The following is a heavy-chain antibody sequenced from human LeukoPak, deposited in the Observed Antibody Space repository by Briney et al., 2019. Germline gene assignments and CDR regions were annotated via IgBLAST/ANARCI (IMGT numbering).Heavy chain of an antibody. CDR3: ARGKIAVAGTAYYFVY. J-gene: IGHJ4*02. CDR2: MNPNSGNT. V-gene: IGHV1-8*01. D-gene: IGHD6-19*01. Sequence: ASVKVSCKASGYTFTSYDINWVRQATGQGLEWMGWMNPNSGNTGYAQKFQGRVTMTRNTSISTAYMELSSLRSEDTAVYYCARGKIAVAGTAYYFVYWGQGTLVTVSS. CDR1: GYTFTSYD.